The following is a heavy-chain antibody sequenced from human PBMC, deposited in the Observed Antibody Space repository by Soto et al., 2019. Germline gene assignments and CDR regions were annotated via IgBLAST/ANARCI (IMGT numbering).Heavy chain of an antibody. D-gene: IGHD2-15*01. J-gene: IGHJ6*03. CDR3: ARSPVPFCSGGSCYPVGYYYYMDV. CDR1: GFTFDDYG. Sequence: GGSLRLSCAASGFTFDDYGMSWVRQAPGKGLEWVSGINWNGGSTGYADSVKGRFTISRDNAKNSLYLQMNSLRAEDTALYHCARSPVPFCSGGSCYPVGYYYYMDVWGKGTTVTVSS. V-gene: IGHV3-20*01. CDR2: INWNGGST.